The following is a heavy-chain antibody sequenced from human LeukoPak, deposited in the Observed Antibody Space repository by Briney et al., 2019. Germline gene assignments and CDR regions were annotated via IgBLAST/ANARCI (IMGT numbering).Heavy chain of an antibody. CDR2: ISGSGGRI. CDR1: GFTFSSYA. J-gene: IGHJ4*02. D-gene: IGHD6-25*01. Sequence: PGGSLRLSCAASGFTFSSYAMSWVRQAPGKGLEWVSAISGSGGRIYYGASVKGRFTISRDNSKNTLYLQMNSLSVEDTAVDYCDKDGAFGYSSVSYLDYWGQGTLVTVSS. V-gene: IGHV3-23*01. CDR3: DKDGAFGYSSVSYLDY.